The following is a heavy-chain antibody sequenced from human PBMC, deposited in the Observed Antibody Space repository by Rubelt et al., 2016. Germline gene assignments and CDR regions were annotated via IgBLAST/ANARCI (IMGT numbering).Heavy chain of an antibody. CDR1: GYTFTSYG. CDR3: ARDPLPVRGVIMTPTH. V-gene: IGHV1-18*01. J-gene: IGHJ4*02. Sequence: QVQLVQSGAEVKKPGASVKVSCKASGYTFTSYGISWVRQAPGQGLEWMGWISAYNGNTNYAQKLQASGTLTTDTATSTAYMGLRSRRSEDTAVYYCARDPLPVRGVIMTPTHWGQGTLVTVSS. CDR2: ISAYNGNT. D-gene: IGHD3-10*01.